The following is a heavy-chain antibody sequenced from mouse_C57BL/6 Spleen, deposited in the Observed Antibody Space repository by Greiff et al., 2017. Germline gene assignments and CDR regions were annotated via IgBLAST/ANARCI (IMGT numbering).Heavy chain of an antibody. CDR1: GYSITSGYD. J-gene: IGHJ1*03. CDR3: ARGSWYFDV. V-gene: IGHV3-1*01. Sequence: DVKLQESGPGMVKPSQSLSLTCTVTGYSITSGYDWHWIRHFPGNKLEWMGYISYSGSTNYNPSLNSRISITNDTSKNHFCLKLNSVTTEDTATYYCARGSWYFDVWGTGTTVTVSS. CDR2: ISYSGST.